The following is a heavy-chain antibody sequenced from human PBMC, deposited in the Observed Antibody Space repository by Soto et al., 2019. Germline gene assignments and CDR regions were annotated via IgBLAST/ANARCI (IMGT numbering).Heavy chain of an antibody. Sequence: QVQLVQSGAEVKKPGASVKVSCKASGYTFTSYAMHWVRQAPGQRLEWMGWINAGNGNTKYSQKFPGRVTITRDTPASTAYMGMSSLISDDTAAYYCARGDLTPFDYWGQGPLVTVSS. J-gene: IGHJ4*02. CDR3: ARGDLTPFDY. D-gene: IGHD7-27*01. V-gene: IGHV1-3*01. CDR2: INAGNGNT. CDR1: GYTFTSYA.